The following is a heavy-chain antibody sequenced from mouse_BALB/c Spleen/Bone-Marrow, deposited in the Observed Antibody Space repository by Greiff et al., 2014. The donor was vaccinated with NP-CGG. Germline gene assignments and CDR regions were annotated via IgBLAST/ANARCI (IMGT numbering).Heavy chain of an antibody. D-gene: IGHD2-3*01. J-gene: IGHJ4*01. CDR3: ARGDGYYPYAMDY. CDR2: ISTYSGNT. Sequence: VKLMESGPELVRPGVSVKISCKGSGYTFTDYAMHWVKQSHAKSLEWIGVISTYSGNTNYNQKFKGKATMTVDKPSSTAYMELARLTSEDSAIYYCARGDGYYPYAMDYWGQGTSVTVSS. CDR1: GYTFTDYA. V-gene: IGHV1-67*01.